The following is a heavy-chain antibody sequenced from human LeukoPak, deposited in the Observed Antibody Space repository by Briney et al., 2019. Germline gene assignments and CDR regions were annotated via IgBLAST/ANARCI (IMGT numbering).Heavy chain of an antibody. CDR3: SRWGSGTFDY. V-gene: IGHV1-46*03. CDR2: INPSGGST. D-gene: IGHD1-26*01. J-gene: IGHJ4*02. CDR1: GYTFTSYY. Sequence: ASVKVSCKASGYTFTSYYMHWVRQAPGQGLEWMGIINPSGGSTSYAQKFQGRVTMTRDTSTSTVYMELSSLRSEDTAVYHCSRWGSGTFDYWGQGTLVTVSS.